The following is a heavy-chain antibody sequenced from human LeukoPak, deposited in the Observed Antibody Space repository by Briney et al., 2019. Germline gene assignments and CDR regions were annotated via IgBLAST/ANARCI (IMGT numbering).Heavy chain of an antibody. CDR1: GGTFSNYA. CDR2: IIPIFGTA. D-gene: IGHD1-26*01. CDR3: ARAFLGAGDPYYFDY. Sequence: SVKVSCKASGGTFSNYAISWVRQAPGQGPECMGRIIPIFGTANYAQKSQGRVTITTDESTSTAYMDLSSLRSEDTAVYYCARAFLGAGDPYYFDYWGQGTLVTVSS. J-gene: IGHJ4*02. V-gene: IGHV1-69*05.